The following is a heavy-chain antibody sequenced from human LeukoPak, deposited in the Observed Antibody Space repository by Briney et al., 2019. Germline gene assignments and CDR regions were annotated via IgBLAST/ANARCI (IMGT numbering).Heavy chain of an antibody. V-gene: IGHV1-2*04. Sequence: ASVTVSCKASGYTFTGYYMHWVRQAPGQGLEWMGWINPNNGGTNYAQKFQGWVTMTRDTSISTAYMELSRLRSDDTAVYYCARESVLRFLEWSLYDAFDIWGQGTMVTVSS. CDR2: INPNNGGT. CDR3: ARESVLRFLEWSLYDAFDI. CDR1: GYTFTGYY. J-gene: IGHJ3*02. D-gene: IGHD3-3*01.